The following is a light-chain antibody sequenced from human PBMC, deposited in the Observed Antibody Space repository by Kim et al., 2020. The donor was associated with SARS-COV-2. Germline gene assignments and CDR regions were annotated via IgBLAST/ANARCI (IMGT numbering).Light chain of an antibody. CDR2: AAS. Sequence: DIQVTQSPSSLSASVGDRVTIACRASQSITSQLNWYQVFPGKAPKLVIYAASTLQTGVPSRFSGSGSGTDFTLTISNLQPEDFATYYCQQSDSFGPGTKVDIK. CDR1: QSITSQ. J-gene: IGKJ3*01. CDR3: QQSDS. V-gene: IGKV1-39*01.